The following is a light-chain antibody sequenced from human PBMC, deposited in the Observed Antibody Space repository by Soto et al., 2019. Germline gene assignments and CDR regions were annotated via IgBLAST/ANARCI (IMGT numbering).Light chain of an antibody. CDR1: SAHSSYA. V-gene: IGLV4-69*01. CDR2: LDSDGTV. CDR3: QTWGTGFEV. Sequence: QSVLTQSPSASASLGASVKLTCTLSSAHSSYAIVWHQQQPGKSPRFLMRLDSDGTVYKGDGIPDRFSGYLSGAERYLTISSLQSEDEADYYCQTWGTGFEVFGGGTKLTVL. J-gene: IGLJ3*02.